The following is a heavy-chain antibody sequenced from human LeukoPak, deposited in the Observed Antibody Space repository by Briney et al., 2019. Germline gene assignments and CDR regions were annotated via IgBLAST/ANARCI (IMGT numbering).Heavy chain of an antibody. CDR1: AYTFSSYA. Sequence: ASVKVSCKASAYTFSSYAISWVRQAPGQGLEWMGWISAYSGNTNYAQKLQGRVTMTTDTSTSTAYMELRSLRSDDTAVYYCARSIITAAGPGDDYWGQGTLVTVSS. V-gene: IGHV1-18*01. J-gene: IGHJ4*02. D-gene: IGHD6-13*01. CDR2: ISAYSGNT. CDR3: ARSIITAAGPGDDY.